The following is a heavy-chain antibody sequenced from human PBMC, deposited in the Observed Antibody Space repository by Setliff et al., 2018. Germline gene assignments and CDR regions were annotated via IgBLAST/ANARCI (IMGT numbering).Heavy chain of an antibody. CDR2: INQSGST. CDR1: AGSLSDYY. Sequence: KPSETLSLTCGGYAGSLSDYYWSWIRQPPGKGLEWIGEINQSGSTTYNPSLKGRVTISMDTSKNQFSLKLTSVTAADTAVYYCARDRQYCTSPSCLNSYFYYYAMDFWGQGTTVTVSS. CDR3: ARDRQYCTSPSCLNSYFYYYAMDF. J-gene: IGHJ6*02. V-gene: IGHV4-34*01. D-gene: IGHD2-8*01.